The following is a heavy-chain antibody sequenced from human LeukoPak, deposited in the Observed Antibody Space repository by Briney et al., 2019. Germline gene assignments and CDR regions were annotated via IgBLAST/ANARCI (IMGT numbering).Heavy chain of an antibody. V-gene: IGHV1-2*06. J-gene: IGHJ4*02. D-gene: IGHD6-13*01. CDR1: GYTFTGYY. CDR2: INPNSGGT. CDR3: ARASPYSSTSQGDFDY. Sequence: ASVKVSCKASGYTFTGYYMHWVRQAPGHGLEWMGRINPNSGGTNYAQKFQGRVTMTRDTSICTAYMELSRLRSDDTAVYYCARASPYSSTSQGDFDYWGQGTLVTVSS.